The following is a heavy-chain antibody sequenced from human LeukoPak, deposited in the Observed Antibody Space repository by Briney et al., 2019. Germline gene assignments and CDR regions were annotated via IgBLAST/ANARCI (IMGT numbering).Heavy chain of an antibody. Sequence: GGSLRLSCAASGFTFSSYSMNWIRQAPGKGLEWVSSISSSSSYIYYADSVKGRFTISRDNAKNSLYLQMNSLRAEDTAVYYCARDPFSYYYGMDVWGQGTTATVSS. CDR3: ARDPFSYYYGMDV. D-gene: IGHD3-16*01. J-gene: IGHJ6*02. CDR1: GFTFSSYS. CDR2: ISSSSSYI. V-gene: IGHV3-21*01.